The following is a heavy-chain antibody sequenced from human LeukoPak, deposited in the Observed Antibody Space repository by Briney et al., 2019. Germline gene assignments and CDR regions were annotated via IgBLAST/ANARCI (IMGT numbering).Heavy chain of an antibody. D-gene: IGHD1-26*01. CDR3: ARPSGSYSPGANAFDI. J-gene: IGHJ3*02. Sequence: PSQILSLTCTVSGGSISSGGYYWSWIRQHPGKGLEWIGYIYYSGSTYYNPSLKSRVTVSVDTSKKQFSLKLSSVTAADTAVYYCARPSGSYSPGANAFDIWGQGTMVTVSS. CDR2: IYYSGST. V-gene: IGHV4-31*03. CDR1: GGSISSGGYY.